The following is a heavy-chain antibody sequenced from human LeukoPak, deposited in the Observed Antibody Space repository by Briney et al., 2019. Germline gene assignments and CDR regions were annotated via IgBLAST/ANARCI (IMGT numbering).Heavy chain of an antibody. CDR3: ARLRSGGHAFDI. J-gene: IGHJ3*02. CDR2: IYYSGST. CDR1: GGSIRSSSYY. V-gene: IGHV4-39*01. Sequence: SETLSLTCTVYGGSIRSSSYYWGWIRQPPGKGLEWIGSIYYSGSTYYNPSLKSRVTISVDTSKNQFSLKLSSVTAADTAVYYCARLRSGGHAFDIWGQGTMVTVSS.